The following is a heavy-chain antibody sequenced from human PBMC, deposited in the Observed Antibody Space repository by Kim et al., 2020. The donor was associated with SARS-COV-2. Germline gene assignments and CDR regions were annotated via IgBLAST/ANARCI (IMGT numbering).Heavy chain of an antibody. J-gene: IGHJ4*02. CDR1: GFVFSSFE. CDR2: ISSDGSNV. D-gene: IGHD4-17*01. Sequence: GGSLRLSCAASGFVFSSFEMNWVRQAPGKGLEWISYISSDGSNVYYADSVKGRFTTSRGNAKNSLYLQMNSLRVEDSAIYYCARVFVYGGRWIDYWGQGSLVTVSS. V-gene: IGHV3-48*03. CDR3: ARVFVYGGRWIDY.